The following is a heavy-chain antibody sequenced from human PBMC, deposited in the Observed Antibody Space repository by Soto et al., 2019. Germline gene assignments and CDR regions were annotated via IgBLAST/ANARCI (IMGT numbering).Heavy chain of an antibody. D-gene: IGHD2-15*01. J-gene: IGHJ4*02. Sequence: PGGSLRLSCAASGFTFSDYYMSWIRQAPGRGLEWVANINQDGSEKYYVDSVKGRFTISRDNAKNSLYLQMNSLRAEDTAVYYCARDPVVVVAATANYWGQGTLVTVSS. CDR2: INQDGSEK. V-gene: IGHV3-7*01. CDR1: GFTFSDYY. CDR3: ARDPVVVVAATANY.